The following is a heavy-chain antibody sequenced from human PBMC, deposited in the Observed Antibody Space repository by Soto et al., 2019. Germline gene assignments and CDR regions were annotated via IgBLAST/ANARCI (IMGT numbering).Heavy chain of an antibody. CDR1: AFTFSSYA. CDR3: ARVSWREKYGMDV. CDR2: ISGSGGTT. Sequence: GGSLRLSCVASAFTFSSYAMNWVRQAPGKGLAWVSAISGSGGTTYYADSVKGRFTISRDNSKNTLYLQMNRLRAEDTAVYYCARVSWREKYGMDVWGQGTTVTVSS. J-gene: IGHJ6*02. V-gene: IGHV3-23*01.